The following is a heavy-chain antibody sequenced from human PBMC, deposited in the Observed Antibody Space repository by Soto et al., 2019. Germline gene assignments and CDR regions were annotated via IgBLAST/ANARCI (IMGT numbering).Heavy chain of an antibody. CDR2: IYYSGRT. CDR1: GGSIGSSIDY. CDR3: ARTSIVATMAFTWFAP. D-gene: IGHD5-12*01. J-gene: IGHJ5*02. V-gene: IGHV4-39*01. Sequence: PSETLSLACPVYGGSIGSSIDYWGWIRQPPGTGREWIGTIYYSGRTSHNPSLKSRATISVDPSKNQFSLKLSSVTAADPAVYYCARTSIVATMAFTWFAPWGQGTLVTSPQ.